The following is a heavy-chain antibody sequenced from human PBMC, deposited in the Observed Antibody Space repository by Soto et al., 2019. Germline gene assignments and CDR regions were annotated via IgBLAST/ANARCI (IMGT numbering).Heavy chain of an antibody. D-gene: IGHD1-1*01. V-gene: IGHV3-48*01. CDR1: VFTFSNYG. Sequence: GGSLRLSCEASVFTFSNYGINWVRQAPGKGLEWVSHISSNSSTIYYAESVKGRFSISRDNAKNSLYLQMSSLRGEDTAVYYCATSFITTVGTTAWGQGTQVTVSS. CDR2: ISSNSSTI. J-gene: IGHJ4*02. CDR3: ATSFITTVGTTA.